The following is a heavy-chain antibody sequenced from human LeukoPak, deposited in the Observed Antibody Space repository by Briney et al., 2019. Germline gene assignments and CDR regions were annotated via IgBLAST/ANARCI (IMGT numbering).Heavy chain of an antibody. Sequence: ASVKVSCKASGYTFTSYAMHWVRQAPGQRVEGMGWINVGNGNTKYSQKFQGRVTITSDTSASTAYMELSSLRSEDKAVYYCALGSGSYDWWFDPWGQGTLVTVSS. D-gene: IGHD3-10*01. CDR3: ALGSGSYDWWFDP. V-gene: IGHV1-3*01. CDR2: INVGNGNT. J-gene: IGHJ5*02. CDR1: GYTFTSYA.